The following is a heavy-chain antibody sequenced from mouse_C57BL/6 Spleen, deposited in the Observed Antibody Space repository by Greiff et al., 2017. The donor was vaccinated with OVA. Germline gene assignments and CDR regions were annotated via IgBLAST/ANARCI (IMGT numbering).Heavy chain of an antibody. V-gene: IGHV5-17*01. D-gene: IGHD1-1*01. CDR3: ARPIYYDGSSDWYFDV. CDR1: GFTFSDYG. J-gene: IGHJ1*03. Sequence: EVQRVESGGGLVKPGGSLKLSCAASGFTFSDYGMHWVRQAPEKGLEWVAYISSGSSTIYYADTVKGRFTISRDNAKNTLFLQMASRRSEDTDIDYCARPIYYDGSSDWYFDVWGTGTTVTVAS. CDR2: ISSGSSTI.